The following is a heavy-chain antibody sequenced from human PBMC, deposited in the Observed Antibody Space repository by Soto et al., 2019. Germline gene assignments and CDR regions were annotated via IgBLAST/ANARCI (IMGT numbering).Heavy chain of an antibody. V-gene: IGHV3-23*01. CDR2: ITGGGSDT. CDR3: AKGSANASPYYFDY. CDR1: GFTFSSYA. J-gene: IGHJ4*02. Sequence: GGSLRLSCTASGFTFSSYAMGWVRQAPGRGLEWVSAITGGGSDTFHADSVKGRFSISRDNSKTTLNMQMHSLRPEDTGVFFWAKGSANASPYYFDYWGRGTRVTVSS.